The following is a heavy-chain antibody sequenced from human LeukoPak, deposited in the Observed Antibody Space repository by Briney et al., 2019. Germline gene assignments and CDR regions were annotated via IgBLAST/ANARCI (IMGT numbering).Heavy chain of an antibody. J-gene: IGHJ6*03. CDR3: ARVTGYQLLAGYFYYMDV. V-gene: IGHV3-74*01. CDR2: INSDGSST. D-gene: IGHD2-2*01. CDR1: GFTFSSYW. Sequence: GGSLRLSCAASGFTFSSYWMHWVRQAPGKGLVWVSRINSDGSSTTYADSERGRFTISRDNAKNTLYLQMNSLRAEDTAVYYCARVTGYQLLAGYFYYMDVWGKGTTVTVSS.